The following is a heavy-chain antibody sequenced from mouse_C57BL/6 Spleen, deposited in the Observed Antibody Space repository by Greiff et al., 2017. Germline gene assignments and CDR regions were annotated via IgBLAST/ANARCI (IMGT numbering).Heavy chain of an antibody. J-gene: IGHJ4*01. D-gene: IGHD4-1*01. Sequence: EVKLMESGGDLVKPGGSLKLSCAASGFTFSSYGMSWVRQTPDKRLEWVATISSGGSYTYYPDSVKGRFTISRDNAKNTLYLQMSSLKSEDTAMYYCARSELGRDAMDYWGQGTSVTVSS. CDR1: GFTFSSYG. CDR2: ISSGGSYT. V-gene: IGHV5-6*01. CDR3: ARSELGRDAMDY.